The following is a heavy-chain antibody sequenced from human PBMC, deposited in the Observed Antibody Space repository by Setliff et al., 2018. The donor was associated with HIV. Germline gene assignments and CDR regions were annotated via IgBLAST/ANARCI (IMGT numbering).Heavy chain of an antibody. CDR1: GYSFTTSG. D-gene: IGHD6-6*01. CDR3: ARDEPKKTEAAPEY. J-gene: IGHJ4*02. CDR2: INIRSGNT. V-gene: IGHV1-18*01. Sequence: ASVKVSCKASGYSFTTSGVSWVRQAPGQGLEWMGWINIRSGNTNYAQKFKGRVTMTTDTSTSTAYMGLTSLRSDDTAVYYCARDEPKKTEAAPEYWGQGTLVTVSS.